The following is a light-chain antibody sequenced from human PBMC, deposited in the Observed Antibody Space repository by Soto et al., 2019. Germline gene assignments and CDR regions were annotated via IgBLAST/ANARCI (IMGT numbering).Light chain of an antibody. CDR1: SSDVGAYKY. CDR2: EVT. Sequence: QSVLTQPPSASGSPGQSVTISCTGTSSDVGAYKYVSWYQQYPGKAPKLMIYEVTKRPSGVPDRFSGSKSGNTASLTVSGLQAEDAADYYCTSYVGNDIWVFGGGTNVTVL. V-gene: IGLV2-8*01. CDR3: TSYVGNDIWV. J-gene: IGLJ3*02.